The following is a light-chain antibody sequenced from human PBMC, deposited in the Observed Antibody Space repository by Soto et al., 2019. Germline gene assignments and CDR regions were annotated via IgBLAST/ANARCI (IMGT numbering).Light chain of an antibody. Sequence: QSALTQPPSASGSPGQSVAISCTGTSSDVGGYDYVSWFQQNPGKAPKLMFYDVTKRPSGVPDRFSGSKSGNTASLTVSGLQAEDEAYYYCASYGGYYVVFGGGTKLTVL. CDR2: DVT. CDR3: ASYGGYYVV. J-gene: IGLJ2*01. V-gene: IGLV2-8*01. CDR1: SSDVGGYDY.